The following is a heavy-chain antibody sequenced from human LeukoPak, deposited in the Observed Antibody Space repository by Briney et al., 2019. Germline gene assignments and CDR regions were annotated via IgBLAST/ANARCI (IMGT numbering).Heavy chain of an antibody. CDR1: GGSISSSNYY. CDR3: ARHPSSYGGYAPYWYFDL. Sequence: SETLSLTCTVSGGSISSSNYYWGWIRQPPGKGLEWIGSIFYSGSTYYNPSLESRVTISVDTSKNQFSLRLYSVTAADTAIYYCARHPSSYGGYAPYWYFDLWGRGTLVTVSS. CDR2: IFYSGST. J-gene: IGHJ2*01. V-gene: IGHV4-39*01. D-gene: IGHD4-23*01.